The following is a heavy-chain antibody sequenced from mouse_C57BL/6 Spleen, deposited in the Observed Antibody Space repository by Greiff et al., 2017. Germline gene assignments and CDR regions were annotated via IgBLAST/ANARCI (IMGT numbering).Heavy chain of an antibody. CDR3: ARDRTVVPRYYGMDY. D-gene: IGHD1-1*01. CDR2: IYPGSGNT. V-gene: IGHV1-76*01. CDR1: GYTFTDYY. J-gene: IGHJ4*01. Sequence: VQLQQSGAELVRPGASVKLSCKASGYTFTDYYINWVKQRPGQGLEWIARIYPGSGNTYYNEKFKGKATLTAEKSSSTAYMQLSSLTSEDSAVYFCARDRTVVPRYYGMDYWGQGTSVTVSS.